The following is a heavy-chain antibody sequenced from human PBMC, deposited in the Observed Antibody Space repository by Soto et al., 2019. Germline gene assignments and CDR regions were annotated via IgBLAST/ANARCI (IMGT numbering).Heavy chain of an antibody. V-gene: IGHV3-11*01. D-gene: IGHD3-9*01. J-gene: IGHJ6*02. CDR1: GFTFSYYY. CDR3: ARVYYDILTGNYNPPYYYYYGMDV. Sequence: PGGSLRLSCAASGFTFSYYYMSWIRQAPGKGLEWVSYISSSGSTIYYADSVKGRFTISRYNAKNSLYLQMNSLRAEDTAVYYCARVYYDILTGNYNPPYYYYYGMDVWGQGTTVTVSS. CDR2: ISSSGSTI.